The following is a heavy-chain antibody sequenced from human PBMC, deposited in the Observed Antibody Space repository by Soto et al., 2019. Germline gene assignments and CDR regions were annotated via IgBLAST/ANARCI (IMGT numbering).Heavy chain of an antibody. CDR2: IIPILGIA. CDR1: GGTFSSYT. J-gene: IGHJ4*02. Sequence: QLVQSGAEVKKPGSSVKVSCKASGGTFSSYTISWVRQAPGQGVEWMGRIIPILGIANYAQKFQGRVTITAAKSTSTASMEPSSLRSEDTAVYYCATHPVIVVVPAAPAPLDYWGQGTLVTVAS. D-gene: IGHD2-2*01. CDR3: ATHPVIVVVPAAPAPLDY. V-gene: IGHV1-69*02.